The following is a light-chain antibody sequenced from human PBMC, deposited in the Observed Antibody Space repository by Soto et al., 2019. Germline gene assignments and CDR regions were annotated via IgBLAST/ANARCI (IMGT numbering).Light chain of an antibody. J-gene: IGKJ4*01. CDR3: QQLKSYPLS. CDR1: QDISSY. Sequence: DIQLTQSPSFLSASVGDRVTITCRTSQDISSYLAWYQQKPGKAPQLLISAASTLQSGVPSRFSGSGSGTEFTLTLSSLQPEDFATYYCQQLKSYPLSFGGGTKVE. V-gene: IGKV1-9*01. CDR2: AAS.